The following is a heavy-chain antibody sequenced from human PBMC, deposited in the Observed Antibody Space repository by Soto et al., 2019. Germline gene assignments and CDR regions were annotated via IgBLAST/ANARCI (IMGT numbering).Heavy chain of an antibody. CDR1: GFTFSSYG. Sequence: GGSLRLSCAASGFTFSSYGMHWVRQAPGKGLEWVAVIWYDGSNKYYADSVKGRFTISRDNSKNTLYLQMNSLRAEDTAVYYCARDRLQYYSIDYWGQGTLVTVSS. CDR3: ARDRLQYYSIDY. CDR2: IWYDGSNK. D-gene: IGHD4-4*01. J-gene: IGHJ4*02. V-gene: IGHV3-33*01.